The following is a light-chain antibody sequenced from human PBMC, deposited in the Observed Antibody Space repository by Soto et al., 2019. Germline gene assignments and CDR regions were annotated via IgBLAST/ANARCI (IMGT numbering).Light chain of an antibody. J-gene: IGKJ1*01. Sequence: DIVMTQSPDSLAVSLGERATINCKSSQTVLHSPNNYNYLAWYQQKPGQPPKLLIYWASTRESGVPDRFSGNGSGTDFTLTIRSLQAEVVALYCCQQYYRAPWTFGQGTKVELK. CDR1: QTVLHSPNNYNY. CDR2: WAS. CDR3: QQYYRAPWT. V-gene: IGKV4-1*01.